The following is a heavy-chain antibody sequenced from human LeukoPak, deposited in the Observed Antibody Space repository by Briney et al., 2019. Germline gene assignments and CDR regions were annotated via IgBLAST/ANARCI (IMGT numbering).Heavy chain of an antibody. D-gene: IGHD5-24*01. CDR2: ITSSSSTI. CDR3: ARHLEEGWFDP. V-gene: IGHV3-48*01. J-gene: IGHJ5*02. CDR1: GFTFSSYS. Sequence: GGSLRLSCAASGFTFSSYSMNWVRQAPGKGLEWISYITSSSSTIYYADSVKGRFTISRDNAKNSLYLQMNSLRAEDTAVYYCARHLEEGWFDPWGQGTLVTVSS.